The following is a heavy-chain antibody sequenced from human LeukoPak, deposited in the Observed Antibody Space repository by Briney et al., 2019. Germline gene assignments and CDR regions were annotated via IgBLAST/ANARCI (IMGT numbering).Heavy chain of an antibody. CDR1: GYTFTSYG. J-gene: IGHJ4*02. V-gene: IGHV1-18*01. CDR2: VSAYNGNT. D-gene: IGHD3-9*01. CDR3: ASRGPRYIYDY. Sequence: ASVKVSCKASGYTFTSYGISWVRQAPGQGLEWMGWVSAYNGNTNYAQKLQGRVTMTTDTSTSTAYMELNSLRSDDTAVYYCASRGPRYIYDYWGQGTLVTVSS.